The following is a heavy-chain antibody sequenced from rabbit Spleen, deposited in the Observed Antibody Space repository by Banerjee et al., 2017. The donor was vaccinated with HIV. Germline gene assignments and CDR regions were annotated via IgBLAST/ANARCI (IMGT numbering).Heavy chain of an antibody. V-gene: IGHV1S40*01. CDR1: GISFGISDY. J-gene: IGHJ4*01. CDR3: ARDSRVHDYGDWDL. CDR2: IDAGSSGFT. D-gene: IGHD2-1*01. Sequence: QSLEESGGGLVQPEGSLTLTCTASGISFGISDYMCWVRQAPGKGLEWIACIDAGSSGFTYYASWAKGRFTISKTSSTTVTLQMTSLTAADTATYFCARDSRVHDYGDWDLWGQGTLVTVS.